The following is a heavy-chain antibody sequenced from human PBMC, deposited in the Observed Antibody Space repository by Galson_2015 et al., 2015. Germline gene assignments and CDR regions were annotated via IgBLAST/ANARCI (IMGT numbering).Heavy chain of an antibody. CDR1: GFTFRNYW. Sequence: SLRLSCAASGFTFRNYWMVWVRQTPEKGLQWVAKKKYDGSQTFYVDSVKGRFTISRDNAENSLDLQMYSLRADDTAVYYCARDANRGGEFDYWGQGARGTVAS. CDR2: KKYDGSQT. D-gene: IGHD1-14*01. CDR3: ARDANRGGEFDY. J-gene: IGHJ4*02. V-gene: IGHV3-7*03.